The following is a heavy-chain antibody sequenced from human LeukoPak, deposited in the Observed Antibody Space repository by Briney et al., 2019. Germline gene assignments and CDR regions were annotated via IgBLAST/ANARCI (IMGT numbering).Heavy chain of an antibody. CDR1: GGSISSYY. D-gene: IGHD3-22*01. CDR2: IYYSGST. CDR3: ARQVVPTYYYDSSGYYYWYFDL. Sequence: SETLSLTCTVSGGSISSYYWGWIRQPPGKGLEWIGSIYYSGSTYYNPSLKSRVTISVDTSKNQFSLKLSSVTAADTAVYYCARQVVPTYYYDSSGYYYWYFDLWGRGTLVTVSS. V-gene: IGHV4-39*01. J-gene: IGHJ2*01.